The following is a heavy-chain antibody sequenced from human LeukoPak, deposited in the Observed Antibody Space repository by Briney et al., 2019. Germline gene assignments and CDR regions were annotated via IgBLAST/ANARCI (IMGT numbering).Heavy chain of an antibody. CDR2: ISGSGGST. J-gene: IGHJ4*02. CDR1: GFTFSSYA. CDR3: ANSYSLPPSSYFDY. V-gene: IGHV3-23*01. D-gene: IGHD1-26*01. Sequence: GGSLRLSCAASGFTFSSYAMSWVRQAPGKGLEWVSAISGSGGSTYCADSVKGRFTISRDNSKNTLYLQMNSLRAEDTAVYYCANSYSLPPSSYFDYWGQGTLVTVSS.